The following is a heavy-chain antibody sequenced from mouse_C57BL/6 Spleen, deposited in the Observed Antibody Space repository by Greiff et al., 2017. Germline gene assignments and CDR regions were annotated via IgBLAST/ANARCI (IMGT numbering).Heavy chain of an antibody. J-gene: IGHJ1*03. CDR2: IYPGDGDT. Sequence: QVQLQQSGPELVKPGASVKISCKASGYAFSSSWMNWVKQRPGKGLEWIGRIYPGDGDTNYNGKFKGKATLTADKSSSTAYMQLSSLTSEDSAVYFCARGSIYYDYEEGYFDVWGTGTTVTVSS. V-gene: IGHV1-82*01. D-gene: IGHD2-4*01. CDR3: ARGSIYYDYEEGYFDV. CDR1: GYAFSSSW.